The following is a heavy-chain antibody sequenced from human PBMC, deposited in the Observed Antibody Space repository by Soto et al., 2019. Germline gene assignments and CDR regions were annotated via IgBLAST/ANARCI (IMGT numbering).Heavy chain of an antibody. J-gene: IGHJ4*02. V-gene: IGHV1-18*01. D-gene: IGHD3-22*01. Sequence: QVQLVQYGAEVNKPGASVTVSCMASGYTFITYGVSWVRQAPGQGLDWLGWISNYNGNTRYAKRLQGRVNMTTDTTTNTAYMEQRNLRSDDTGVYYCARGPTDYYDNSANYFLDYWGQGTLVTVSS. CDR3: ARGPTDYYDNSANYFLDY. CDR1: GYTFITYG. CDR2: ISNYNGNT.